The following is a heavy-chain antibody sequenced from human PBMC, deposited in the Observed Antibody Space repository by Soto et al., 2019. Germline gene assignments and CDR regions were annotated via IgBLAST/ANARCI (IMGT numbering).Heavy chain of an antibody. CDR1: GFTFSSYW. J-gene: IGHJ4*02. Sequence: EEPLVESGGGLVQPGGSLRLSCAASGFTFSSYWMHWVRQAPGKGLVWVSRINSDGSSTSYADSVKGRFTISRDNAKNTLYLQMNSLRAEDTAVYYCARDRPYGDYERDFDYWGQGTLVTVSS. CDR3: ARDRPYGDYERDFDY. CDR2: INSDGSST. D-gene: IGHD4-17*01. V-gene: IGHV3-74*01.